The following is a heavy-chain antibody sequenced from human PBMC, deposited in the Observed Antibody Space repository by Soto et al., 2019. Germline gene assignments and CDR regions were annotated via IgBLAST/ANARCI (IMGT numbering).Heavy chain of an antibody. V-gene: IGHV4-4*02. CDR2: IHHSETT. Sequence: QVQLQESGPGLVKPSGTLSLTCAISGGSISSNNWWTWVRQSPGKGLEWIGEIHHSETTNYNPSLDRRVTISVDKSKNQFSLKLTSVTVADTADYYCARTSYYDSTGYYNMDVWGQGTTVTVSS. CDR3: ARTSYYDSTGYYNMDV. CDR1: GGSISSNNW. J-gene: IGHJ6*02. D-gene: IGHD3-22*01.